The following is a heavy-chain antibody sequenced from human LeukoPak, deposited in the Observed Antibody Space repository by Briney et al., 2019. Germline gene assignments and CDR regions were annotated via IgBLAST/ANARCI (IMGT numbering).Heavy chain of an antibody. CDR3: AREAAHFDY. D-gene: IGHD6-6*01. J-gene: IGHJ4*02. CDR1: GFTFSTFA. CDR2: IGGGGRTT. Sequence: GGSLRVSCAASGFTFSTFAMSWVRQAPGKGLEWVSVIGGGGRTTYYADSVKGRFTISRDNSKNTLFLQMNSLRVEDTAIYYCAREAAHFDYWGQGTLVTVFS. V-gene: IGHV3-23*01.